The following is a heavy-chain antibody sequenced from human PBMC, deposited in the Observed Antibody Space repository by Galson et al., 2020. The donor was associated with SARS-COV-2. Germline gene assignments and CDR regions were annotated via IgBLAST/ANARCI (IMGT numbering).Heavy chain of an antibody. V-gene: IGHV1-2*02. Sequence: ASVKVSCKASGYTFTDYYIHWVRQAPGQGLAWMGWISPKSGGTNYAQKFEGRVTMTRDTSITTAYMELSRLRADDTAVYYCARLRYYDVFTGYIVDVWGQGTMVTVSS. D-gene: IGHD3-9*01. CDR3: ARLRYYDVFTGYIVDV. CDR2: ISPKSGGT. CDR1: GYTFTDYY. J-gene: IGHJ6*02.